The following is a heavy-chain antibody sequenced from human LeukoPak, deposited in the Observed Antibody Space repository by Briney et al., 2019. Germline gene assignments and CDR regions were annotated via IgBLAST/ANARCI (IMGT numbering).Heavy chain of an antibody. Sequence: ASVKVSCKASEYTFTSYYMHWVRQAPGQGLEWMGIINPSGGSTSYAQKFQGRVTMTRDMSTSTVYMELSSLRSEDTAVYYCAREYYYDSSPRGFDYWGQGTLVTVSS. J-gene: IGHJ4*02. CDR3: AREYYYDSSPRGFDY. D-gene: IGHD3-22*01. CDR1: EYTFTSYY. V-gene: IGHV1-46*01. CDR2: INPSGGST.